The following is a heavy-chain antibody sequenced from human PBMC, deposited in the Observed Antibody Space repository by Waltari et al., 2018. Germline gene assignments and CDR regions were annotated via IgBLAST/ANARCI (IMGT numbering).Heavy chain of an antibody. V-gene: IGHV3-53*01. CDR1: GFTVSSTY. CDR2: NYSGGST. J-gene: IGHJ6*02. CDR3: ARVRTQQLVHGIYYYYYGMDV. D-gene: IGHD6-13*01. Sequence: EVQLVESGGGLIQPGGSLRLSCAASGFTVSSTYMSWVRQAPGTGLGWVSVNYSGGSTYYADSVKGRFTISRDNSKNTLYLQMNSLRAEDTAVYYCARVRTQQLVHGIYYYYYGMDVWGQGTTVTVSS.